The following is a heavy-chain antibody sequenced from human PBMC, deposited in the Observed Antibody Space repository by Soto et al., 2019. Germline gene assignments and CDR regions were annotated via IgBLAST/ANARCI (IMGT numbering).Heavy chain of an antibody. V-gene: IGHV1-69*13. CDR1: GGTFSSYA. CDR3: ARDSRPYSSGPYYYGMDV. CDR2: IIPIFGTA. D-gene: IGHD6-19*01. J-gene: IGHJ6*02. Sequence: SVKVSCKASGGTFSSYAISWVRQAPGQGLEWMGGIIPIFGTANYAQKFQGRVTITADESTSTAYMELSSLRSEDTAVYYCARDSRPYSSGPYYYGMDVWGQGTTVTVSS.